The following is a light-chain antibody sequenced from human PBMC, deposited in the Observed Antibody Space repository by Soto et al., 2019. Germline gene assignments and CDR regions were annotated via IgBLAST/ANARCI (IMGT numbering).Light chain of an antibody. Sequence: EIVLTQSPATLSLSPGGRTTLSFRASQSVSSYLAWYQQKPGQAPRLLISDASNRATGIPARFSGSGSGTDFTLTISSLEPEDFAVYYCQQRSNWPPLFGQGTRLEIK. CDR2: DAS. CDR3: QQRSNWPPL. V-gene: IGKV3-11*01. J-gene: IGKJ5*01. CDR1: QSVSSY.